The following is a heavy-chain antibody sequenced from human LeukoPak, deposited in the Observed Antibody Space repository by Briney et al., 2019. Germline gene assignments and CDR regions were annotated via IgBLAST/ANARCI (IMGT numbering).Heavy chain of an antibody. J-gene: IGHJ6*02. CDR2: IYYSGST. CDR3: AREGYYDNYGMDV. CDR1: GGSISSGDYY. V-gene: IGHV4-30-4*01. Sequence: SETLSLTCTVSGGSISSGDYYWSWTRQPPGKGLEWIGYIYYSGSTYYNPSLKSRVTISVDTSKNQFSLKLSSVTAADTAVYYCAREGYYDNYGMDVWGQGTTVTVSS. D-gene: IGHD3-22*01.